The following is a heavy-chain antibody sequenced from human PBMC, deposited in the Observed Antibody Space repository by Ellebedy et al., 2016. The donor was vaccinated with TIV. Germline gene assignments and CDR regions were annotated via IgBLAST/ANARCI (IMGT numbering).Heavy chain of an antibody. D-gene: IGHD6-13*01. Sequence: GESLKISCAGSRFTFSIHWMSWVRQAPGKGLEWVANIKPDGSEKYYVDSVKGRFTISRDNAKNSLYLQMNSLRAEDTAVYYCAPIATHSPGFFFDYWGHGTLVTVSS. J-gene: IGHJ4*01. V-gene: IGHV3-7*03. CDR3: APIATHSPGFFFDY. CDR2: IKPDGSEK. CDR1: RFTFSIHW.